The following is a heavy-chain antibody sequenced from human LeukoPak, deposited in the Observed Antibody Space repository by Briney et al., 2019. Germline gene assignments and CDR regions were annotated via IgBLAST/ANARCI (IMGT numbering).Heavy chain of an antibody. CDR2: IHSSGDT. V-gene: IGHV4-4*07. CDR3: ARDGLYTYGYSYFDF. Sequence: SETLSLTCTVSGASISTYHWSWIRQSAGKGLEWIWRIHSSGDTNYNPSLKSRVTMSMDTSKNHFSLRVSSVTAADTAVYYCARDGLYTYGYSYFDFWGQGTLVTVSS. J-gene: IGHJ4*02. D-gene: IGHD5-18*01. CDR1: GASISTYH.